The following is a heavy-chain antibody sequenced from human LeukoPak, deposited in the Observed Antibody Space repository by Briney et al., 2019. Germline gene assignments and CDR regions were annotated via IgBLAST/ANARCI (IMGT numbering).Heavy chain of an antibody. D-gene: IGHD3-22*01. J-gene: IGHJ4*02. Sequence: HPSETLSLTCTVSGGSITTYYWTWIRQPPGKGLEWIGYINYSGSTNYNPSLKSRVTISVDTSKNQFSLKLSSVTAADTAVYYCARGPYDSSRDWGQGTLVTVSS. CDR2: INYSGST. CDR1: GGSITTYY. CDR3: ARGPYDSSRD. V-gene: IGHV4-59*01.